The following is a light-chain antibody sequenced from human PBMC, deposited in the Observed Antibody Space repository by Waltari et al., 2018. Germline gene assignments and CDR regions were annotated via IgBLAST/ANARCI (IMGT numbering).Light chain of an antibody. Sequence: QSALTQPASVSGSPGQSITISCTGPSSDVGGSTSLSWYQQHPGKAPKLMSHGVSQRPSGVSSRFSGSKSGSTASLTISGLQADDEADYYCSSYTSSSTLVFGGRTKLTVL. CDR3: SSYTSSSTLV. CDR1: SSDVGGSTS. J-gene: IGLJ2*01. CDR2: GVS. V-gene: IGLV2-14*01.